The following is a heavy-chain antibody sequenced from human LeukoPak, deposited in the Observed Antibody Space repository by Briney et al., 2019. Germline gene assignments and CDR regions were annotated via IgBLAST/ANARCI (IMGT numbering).Heavy chain of an antibody. CDR2: IIPIFGTA. CDR3: ARDRLSGYSGYDPFDY. Sequence: SVKVSCKASGGTFISYAISWVRQAPGQGLEWMGGIIPIFGTANYAQKFQGRVTITADESTSTAYMELSSLRSEDTAVYYCARDRLSGYSGYDPFDYWGQGTLVTVSS. V-gene: IGHV1-69*13. D-gene: IGHD5-12*01. CDR1: GGTFISYA. J-gene: IGHJ4*02.